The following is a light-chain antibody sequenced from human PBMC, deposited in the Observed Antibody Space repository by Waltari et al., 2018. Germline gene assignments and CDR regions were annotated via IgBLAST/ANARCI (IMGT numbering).Light chain of an antibody. CDR1: QSVSRT. V-gene: IGKV3-20*01. CDR2: DAS. Sequence: EIVLTQSPGTLSLSPGERATLSCRASQSVSRTLAWYQQKPGQAPRPLIYDASSRAAGIPDRFSGSGSGTDFSLTISRLEPEDFGVYYCQKYGTLPATFGQGTKVEI. J-gene: IGKJ1*01. CDR3: QKYGTLPAT.